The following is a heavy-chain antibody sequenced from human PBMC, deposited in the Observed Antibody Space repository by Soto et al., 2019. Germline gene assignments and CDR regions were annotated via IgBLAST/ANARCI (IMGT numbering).Heavy chain of an antibody. J-gene: IGHJ6*02. CDR2: ISYDGSQK. V-gene: IGHV3-30*18. CDR3: AKDLVGGVRYYYGMDV. CDR1: GFSFSSYG. D-gene: IGHD1-26*01. Sequence: AVGSLRLSCAASGFSFSSYGMHWVRQAPGKGLEWVSLISYDGSQKFSADSVQGRFTISRDNSQNTLYLQMNSLRREDTAIYYCAKDLVGGVRYYYGMDVWGQGTTVTVSS.